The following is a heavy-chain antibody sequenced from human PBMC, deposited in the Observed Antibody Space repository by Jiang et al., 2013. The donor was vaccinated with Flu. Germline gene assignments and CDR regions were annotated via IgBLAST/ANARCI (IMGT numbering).Heavy chain of an antibody. CDR2: IYHTGST. J-gene: IGHJ4*02. CDR3: ATNNYYYDSTSFHY. V-gene: IGHV4-61*01. D-gene: IGHD3-22*01. Sequence: TLFLTCTVSGASVTSGSYYWSWIRQSPGRELEWIGSIYHTGSTDYNPSLKSRVTISADTSRNQFSLRLSSVTAADTAVYHCATNNYYYDSTSFHYWGQGTPVTVSS. CDR1: GASVTSGSYY.